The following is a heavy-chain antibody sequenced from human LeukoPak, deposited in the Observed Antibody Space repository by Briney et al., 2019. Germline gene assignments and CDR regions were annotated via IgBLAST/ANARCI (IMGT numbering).Heavy chain of an antibody. D-gene: IGHD1-26*01. Sequence: SETLSLTCTVSGGSISSGSYYWSWIRQPAGKGLEWIERIYTSGSTNYNPSLKSRVTISVDTSKNQFSLKLSSVTAADTAVYYCARGAWWELRRWGQGTLVTVSS. V-gene: IGHV4-61*02. CDR1: GGSISSGSYY. CDR2: IYTSGST. J-gene: IGHJ4*02. CDR3: ARGAWWELRR.